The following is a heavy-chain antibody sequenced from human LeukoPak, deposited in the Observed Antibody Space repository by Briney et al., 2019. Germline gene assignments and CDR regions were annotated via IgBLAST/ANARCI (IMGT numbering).Heavy chain of an antibody. CDR2: IIPMFDLP. CDR1: GESFNNYP. Sequence: SVKVSCKASGESFNNYPIHWVRQAPGQGPEWMGGIIPMFDLPEYPQTFQGRVSITADESTKTAYMDMSSLRSEDTAVYYCARDNSVRDEAWWFNPWGQGTLVTVSS. J-gene: IGHJ5*02. V-gene: IGHV1-69*13. D-gene: IGHD3-10*01. CDR3: ARDNSVRDEAWWFNP.